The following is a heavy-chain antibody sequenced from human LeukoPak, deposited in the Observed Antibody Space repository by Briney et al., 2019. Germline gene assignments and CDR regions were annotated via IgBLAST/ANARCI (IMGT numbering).Heavy chain of an antibody. CDR1: GGSFSGYY. CDR3: ARGRRLALDY. V-gene: IGHV4-34*01. J-gene: IGHJ4*02. CDR2: INHSGST. Sequence: TTSETLSLTCAVYGGSFSGYYWSWIRQPPGKGLEWIGEINHSGSTNYNPSLKSRVTISVDTSKNQFSLKLSSVTAADTAVYYCARGRRLALDYWGQGTLVTVSS. D-gene: IGHD6-19*01.